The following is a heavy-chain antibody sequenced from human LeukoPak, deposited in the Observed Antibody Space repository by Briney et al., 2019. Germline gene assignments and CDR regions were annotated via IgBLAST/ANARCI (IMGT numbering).Heavy chain of an antibody. CDR2: MYSGGDT. CDR3: ARDAPQVPAAGVLAS. D-gene: IGHD6-13*01. Sequence: GGSLRPSPAPSLFTASDNYMSSGPEAPGKGLEWGSVMYSGGDTYYADSVKGRFTFSRDISKNTLYLQMNGLRTEDTAMYYCARDAPQVPAAGVLASWGQGTLVTVSS. J-gene: IGHJ5*02. CDR1: LFTASDNY. V-gene: IGHV3-53*01.